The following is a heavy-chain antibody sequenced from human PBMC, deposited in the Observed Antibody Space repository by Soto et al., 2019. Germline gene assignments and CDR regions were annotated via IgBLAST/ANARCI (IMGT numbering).Heavy chain of an antibody. J-gene: IGHJ2*01. CDR2: IIPIFGAA. V-gene: IGHV1-69*01. Sequence: QVQLVQSGAEVKKPGSSVKVSCKASGGTFSSYSINWVRQAPGQGLECMGGIIPIFGAANYAQKFQGRVTLTAQEATLTARLAPRSLWQEEAAGYYSGRMFPAWPGGGSFDPWGC. CDR1: GGTFSSYS. D-gene: IGHD3-16*01. CDR3: GRMFPAWPGGGSFDP.